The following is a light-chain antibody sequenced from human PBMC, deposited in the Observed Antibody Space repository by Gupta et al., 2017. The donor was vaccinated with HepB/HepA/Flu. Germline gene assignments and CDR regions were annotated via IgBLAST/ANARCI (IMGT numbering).Light chain of an antibody. CDR2: WAS. CDR3: QQEDNTPYT. Sequence: DIVMTQSPESLAVSLGERATINCKSSQSLLYSAKNKDYLAWYQQKPGQPPKLLIYWASTRESGVPDRFSGRGSGTDFTLTISSLQAEDVAVYYCQQEDNTPYTFGQGTKMDIK. V-gene: IGKV4-1*01. J-gene: IGKJ2*01. CDR1: QSLLYSAKNKDY.